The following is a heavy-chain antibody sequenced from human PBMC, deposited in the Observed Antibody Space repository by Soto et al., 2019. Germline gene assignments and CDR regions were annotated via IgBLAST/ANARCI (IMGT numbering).Heavy chain of an antibody. Sequence: QVQLVQSGAEVKKPGSSVKVSCKASGGTFSSYAISWVRQAPGQGLEWMGGIIPIFGTANYAQKFQGRVTITADESTSTAYMELSSLRSEDTAVYYCARAKISGYSSSWPNFDYWGQGTLVTVSS. J-gene: IGHJ4*02. V-gene: IGHV1-69*12. CDR1: GGTFSSYA. D-gene: IGHD6-13*01. CDR3: ARAKISGYSSSWPNFDY. CDR2: IIPIFGTA.